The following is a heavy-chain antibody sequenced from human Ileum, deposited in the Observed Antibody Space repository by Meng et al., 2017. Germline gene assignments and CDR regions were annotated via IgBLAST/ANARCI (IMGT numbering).Heavy chain of an antibody. V-gene: IGHV3-72*01. CDR3: AGSRSLEKYYDFWSGYFSQTGYGMDV. Sequence: GESLKISCAASGFTFSDHYMDWVRQAPGKGLEWVGRTRNKANSYTTEYAASVKGRFTISRDDSKNSLYLQMNSLKTEDTAVYYCAGSRSLEKYYDFWSGYFSQTGYGMDVWGQGTTVTVSS. J-gene: IGHJ6*02. CDR1: GFTFSDHY. D-gene: IGHD3-3*01. CDR2: TRNKANSYTT.